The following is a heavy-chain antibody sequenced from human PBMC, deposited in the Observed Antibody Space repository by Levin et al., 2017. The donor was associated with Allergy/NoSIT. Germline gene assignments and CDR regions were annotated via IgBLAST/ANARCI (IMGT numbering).Heavy chain of an antibody. Sequence: PGGSLRLSCAASGFTFSSHAMRWVRQAPGKGLEWVSAISGSSSSIYYADSVRGRFTISRDNSKNTVYLQMNSLRADDTAVYYCARAPGQYYRDVWGKGTTVTVSS. CDR3: ARAPGQYYRDV. V-gene: IGHV3-23*01. J-gene: IGHJ6*03. CDR1: GFTFSSHA. CDR2: ISGSSSSI.